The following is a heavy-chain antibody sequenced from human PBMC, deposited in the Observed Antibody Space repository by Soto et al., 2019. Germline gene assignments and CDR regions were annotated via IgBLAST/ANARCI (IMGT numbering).Heavy chain of an antibody. D-gene: IGHD3-22*01. CDR3: ARDGDGSGYFLDF. CDR1: GGSISSGGYY. CDR2: IYSSGST. V-gene: IGHV4-31*03. Sequence: PSETLSLTCTVSGGSISSGGYYWSWIRQHPGKGLEWIGYIYSSGSTYYNPSLKSRLTLSLDTSENHFSLNLSSMTAADTAVYYCARDGDGSGYFLDFWGQGTLVTVSS. J-gene: IGHJ4*02.